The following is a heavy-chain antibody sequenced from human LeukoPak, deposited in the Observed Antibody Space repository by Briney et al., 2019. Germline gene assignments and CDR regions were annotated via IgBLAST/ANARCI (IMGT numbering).Heavy chain of an antibody. CDR3: AKSGLVQSKNWFDP. V-gene: IGHV1-46*01. CDR1: GYTFITYY. D-gene: IGHD2-2*01. J-gene: IGHJ5*02. Sequence: ASVKVSCKASGYTFITYYMHWVRQAPGQGLELMGIINPSSGSTSYAQKFQGRVTMTRNTSTSTVYMDLSSLRSEDTAVYYCAKSGLVQSKNWFDPWGQGTLVTVSS. CDR2: INPSSGST.